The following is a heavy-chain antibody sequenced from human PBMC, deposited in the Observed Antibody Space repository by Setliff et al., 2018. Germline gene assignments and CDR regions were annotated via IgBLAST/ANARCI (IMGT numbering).Heavy chain of an antibody. Sequence: PGGSLRLSCAASGFTFSSYWMSWVRQAPGKGLEWVANIKQDGSEKYYVDSVKGRFTISRDNAKNSLYLQMNSLRAEDTAVYYCARLGPHCSSTSCYLVLRSYFDYWGHGTLVTVSS. D-gene: IGHD2-2*01. CDR2: IKQDGSEK. CDR1: GFTFSSYW. V-gene: IGHV3-7*01. J-gene: IGHJ4*01. CDR3: ARLGPHCSSTSCYLVLRSYFDY.